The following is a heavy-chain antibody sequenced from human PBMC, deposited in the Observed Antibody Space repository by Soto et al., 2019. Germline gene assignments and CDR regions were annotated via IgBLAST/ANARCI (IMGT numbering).Heavy chain of an antibody. Sequence: GGSLRLSCEASGFTFSDYYMTWIRQAPGKGLEWVSYISSDGSLTYYADSVKGRFTVSRDNAKNSLSLQMNSLRGDDTAVYYCARDYFLACFDWGRGTLVTVSS. D-gene: IGHD2-21*01. CDR3: ARDYFLACFD. V-gene: IGHV3-11*01. J-gene: IGHJ4*02. CDR1: GFTFSDYY. CDR2: ISSDGSLT.